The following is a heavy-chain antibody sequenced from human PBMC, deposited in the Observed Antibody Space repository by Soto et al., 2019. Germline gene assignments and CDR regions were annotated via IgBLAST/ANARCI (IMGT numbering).Heavy chain of an antibody. CDR1: GFTVSSNY. CDR3: ARGGGDYDFWSGYPGDYYYYMDV. D-gene: IGHD3-3*01. Sequence: EVQLVESGGGLVQPGGSLRLSCAASGFTVSSNYMSWVRQAPGKGLEWVSVIYSGGSTYYADSVKGRFTISRDNSKNTLYLQMNSLRVEDTAVYYCARGGGDYDFWSGYPGDYYYYMDVWGKGTTVTVSS. V-gene: IGHV3-66*01. J-gene: IGHJ6*03. CDR2: IYSGGST.